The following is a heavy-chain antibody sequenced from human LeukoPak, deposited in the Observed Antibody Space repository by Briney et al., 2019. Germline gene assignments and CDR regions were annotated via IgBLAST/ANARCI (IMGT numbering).Heavy chain of an antibody. CDR2: ISYDGSNK. D-gene: IGHD2-21*01. CDR1: GFTFSSYA. CDR3: ARGARVMATRRGYFDY. J-gene: IGHJ4*02. V-gene: IGHV3-30-3*01. Sequence: QAGGSLRLSCAASGFTFSSYAMHWVRQAPGKGLEWVAVISYDGSNKYYADSVKGRFTISRDNSKNTLYLQMNSLRAEDTAVYYCARGARVMATRRGYFDYWGQGTLVTVSS.